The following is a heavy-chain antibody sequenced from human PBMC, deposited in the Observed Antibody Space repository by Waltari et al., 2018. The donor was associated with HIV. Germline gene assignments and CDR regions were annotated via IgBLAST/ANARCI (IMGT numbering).Heavy chain of an antibody. CDR2: IYSGGST. J-gene: IGHJ6*02. CDR3: ARDPRSSGYYGMDV. D-gene: IGHD1-26*01. V-gene: IGHV3-53*01. CDR1: GFTISDNY. Sequence: EVQLVESGGGLIEPGGSLRLSCAASGFTISDNYMGWVRQAPGKGLEWVPVIYSGGSTYYADSVKGRFTISRDNSKNTLSLHMNSLRAEDTAVNYCARDPRSSGYYGMDVWGQGATVTVSS.